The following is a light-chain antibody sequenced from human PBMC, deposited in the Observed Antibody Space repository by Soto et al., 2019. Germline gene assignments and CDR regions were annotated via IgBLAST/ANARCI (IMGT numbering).Light chain of an antibody. Sequence: EIVLTQSPGTLSLSPGERATLSCRASQSVTSNYLAWYQQKPGQAPRLLIYGASSRATGIPDRFSGSGSGTDFTLTTSRLEPEVFAVYYCQQYGGSPRVTFGGGTKVEIK. V-gene: IGKV3-20*01. CDR3: QQYGGSPRVT. CDR2: GAS. J-gene: IGKJ4*01. CDR1: QSVTSNY.